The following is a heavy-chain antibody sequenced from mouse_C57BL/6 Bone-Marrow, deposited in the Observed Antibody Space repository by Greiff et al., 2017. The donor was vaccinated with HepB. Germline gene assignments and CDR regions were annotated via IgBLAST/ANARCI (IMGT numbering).Heavy chain of an antibody. CDR3: ARKRDYAMDY. J-gene: IGHJ4*01. CDR1: GFTFTSYW. Sequence: QVQLQQPGAELVKPGASVKLSCKASGFTFTSYWMQWVKQRPGQGLEWIGEIDPSDSYTNYNQKFKGKATLTLDTSSSTAYMQLSSLTSVVSAVDYCARKRDYAMDYWGQGTSVTVSS. V-gene: IGHV1-50*01. CDR2: IDPSDSYT.